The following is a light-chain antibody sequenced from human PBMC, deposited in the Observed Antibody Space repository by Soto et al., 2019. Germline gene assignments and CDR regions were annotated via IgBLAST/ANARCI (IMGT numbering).Light chain of an antibody. CDR1: QSVSSY. Sequence: EIVFTQSPATLSLSPGERATLSCRASQSVSSYLAWYQKKPGQAPRLLIYDSSNRATGIPARFSGSGSWTDFTLTISSLEPEDLAVYYCQQRSNWPPYTFGQGTKLEIK. CDR2: DSS. J-gene: IGKJ2*01. CDR3: QQRSNWPPYT. V-gene: IGKV3-11*01.